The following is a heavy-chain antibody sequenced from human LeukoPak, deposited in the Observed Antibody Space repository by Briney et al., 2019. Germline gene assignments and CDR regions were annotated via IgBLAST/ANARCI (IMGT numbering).Heavy chain of an antibody. V-gene: IGHV3-9*01. CDR3: ATKTAPGIAAAGGDY. Sequence: GGSLRLSCAASGFTFDDYGMHWVRQAPGKGLEWVSGISWNSGSIGYADSVKGRFTISRDNAKNSLYLQMNSLRSEDTAVYYCATKTAPGIAAAGGDYWGQGTLVTVSS. CDR1: GFTFDDYG. CDR2: ISWNSGSI. D-gene: IGHD6-13*01. J-gene: IGHJ4*02.